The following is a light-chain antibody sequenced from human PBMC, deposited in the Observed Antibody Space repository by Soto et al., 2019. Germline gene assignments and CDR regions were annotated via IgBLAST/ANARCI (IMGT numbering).Light chain of an antibody. J-gene: IGLJ1*01. V-gene: IGLV1-44*01. CDR1: SSNIGSNT. Sequence: QSVLTQPPSASGTPGQRVTISCSGSSSNIGSNTVNWYQQLPGTAPKLLIYGNNQRPSGVPDRFSGSKSGTSASLAISGLHSEDEADYYCAAWDDSLNAYVFGTGTKFTVL. CDR3: AAWDDSLNAYV. CDR2: GNN.